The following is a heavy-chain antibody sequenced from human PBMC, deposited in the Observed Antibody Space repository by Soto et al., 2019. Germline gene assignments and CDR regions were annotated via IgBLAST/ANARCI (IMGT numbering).Heavy chain of an antibody. V-gene: IGHV5-51*01. Sequence: GESLKISCKGSGYIFTSYWIGWVRLLPGKSREWMGIISPSDSDTRYSQSFQGQVTISADKSISTAYLQWSSLKASGTAMYYCARHYRRNLPSPYIWNERMDYYNYYGMDVWGQAPTVTVS. CDR3: ARHYRRNLPSPYIWNERMDYYNYYGMDV. D-gene: IGHD1-20*01. CDR2: ISPSDSDT. J-gene: IGHJ6*02. CDR1: GYIFTSYW.